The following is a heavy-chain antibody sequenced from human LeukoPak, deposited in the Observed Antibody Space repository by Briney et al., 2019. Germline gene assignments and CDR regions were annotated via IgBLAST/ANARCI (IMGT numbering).Heavy chain of an antibody. D-gene: IGHD6-13*01. Sequence: GGSLRLSCAASGFTLSNHWMIWVRQAPGKGLEWVSAISGSGGSTHYADSVKGRFTISRDNSKNTLYLQMNSLRAEDTAVYYCAKGRSSSIAAAGYYFDYWGQGTLVTVSS. CDR1: GFTLSNHW. V-gene: IGHV3-23*01. J-gene: IGHJ4*02. CDR2: ISGSGGST. CDR3: AKGRSSSIAAAGYYFDY.